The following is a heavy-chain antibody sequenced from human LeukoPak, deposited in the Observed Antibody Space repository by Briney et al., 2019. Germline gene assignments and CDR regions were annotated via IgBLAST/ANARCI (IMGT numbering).Heavy chain of an antibody. J-gene: IGHJ5*02. Sequence: SETLSLTCTVSGGSISSYYWSWIRQPPGKGLEWIGYIYYSGSTNYNPSLKSRVTISVDTSKNQFSLKLSSVTAADTAVYYCARRGKSVVVVPASYRWFDPWGQGTLVTVSS. CDR2: IYYSGST. V-gene: IGHV4-59*12. CDR3: ARRGKSVVVVPASYRWFDP. CDR1: GGSISSYY. D-gene: IGHD2-2*01.